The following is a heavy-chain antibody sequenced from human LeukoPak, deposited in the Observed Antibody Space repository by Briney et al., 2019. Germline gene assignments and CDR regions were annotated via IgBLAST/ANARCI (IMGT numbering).Heavy chain of an antibody. J-gene: IGHJ5*02. V-gene: IGHV1-69*01. D-gene: IGHD3-10*01. CDR2: IILIFGTA. Sequence: SVKVSCKASGGTFSSYAISWVRQAPGQGLEWMGGIILIFGTANYAQKFQGRVTITADESTSTVYMELSSLRSEDTAVYYCARDVSYGSAPNWFDPWGQGTLVTVSS. CDR1: GGTFSSYA. CDR3: ARDVSYGSAPNWFDP.